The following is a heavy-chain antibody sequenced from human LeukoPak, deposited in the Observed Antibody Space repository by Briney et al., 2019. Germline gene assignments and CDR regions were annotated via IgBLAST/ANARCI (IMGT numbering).Heavy chain of an antibody. J-gene: IGHJ4*02. CDR2: IKQDGSEK. D-gene: IGHD2-2*01. CDR1: GFTFSSYW. CDR3: AREQYCSSTSCYPLGTYYFDY. Sequence: GGSLRLSCAASGFTFSSYWMSWVRQAPGKGLEWVANIKQDGSEKYYVDSGKGRFTISRNNAKNSLYLQMNSLRAEDTAVYYCAREQYCSSTSCYPLGTYYFDYWGQGTLVTVSS. V-gene: IGHV3-7*01.